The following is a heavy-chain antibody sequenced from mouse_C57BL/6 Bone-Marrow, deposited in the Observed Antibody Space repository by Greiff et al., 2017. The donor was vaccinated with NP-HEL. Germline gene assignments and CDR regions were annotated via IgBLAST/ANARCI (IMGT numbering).Heavy chain of an antibody. CDR3: ARSHYYGSSYPYFDY. CDR2: INPNNGGT. D-gene: IGHD1-1*01. Sequence: VQLQQSGPELVKPGASVKISCKASGYTFTDYYMNWVKQSHGKSLEWIGDINPNNGGTSYNQKFKGKATLTVDKSSSTAYMELRSLTSEDSAVYYCARSHYYGSSYPYFDYWGQGTTLTVSS. V-gene: IGHV1-26*01. CDR1: GYTFTDYY. J-gene: IGHJ2*01.